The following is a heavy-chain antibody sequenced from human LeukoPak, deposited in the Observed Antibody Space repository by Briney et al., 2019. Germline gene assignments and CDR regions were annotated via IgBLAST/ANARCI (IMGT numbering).Heavy chain of an antibody. CDR3: ARDSGGITIGY. CDR2: IYYSGST. J-gene: IGHJ4*02. Sequence: SETLSLTCTVSGGSISSSSYYWGWIRQPPGKGLEWIGYIYYSGSTYYNPSLKSRVTISVDTSKNQFSLKLSSVTAADTAVYYCARDSGGITIGYWGQGTLVTVSS. V-gene: IGHV4-31*03. CDR1: GGSISSSSYY. D-gene: IGHD3-10*01.